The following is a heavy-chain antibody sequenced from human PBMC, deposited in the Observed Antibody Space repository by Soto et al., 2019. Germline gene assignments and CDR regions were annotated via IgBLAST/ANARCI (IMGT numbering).Heavy chain of an antibody. Sequence: ASVKVSCKASGYTFTSYGISWLRQSPGQGLEWMGWISAYNDNTNYAQKLQGRVTMTTDTSTSTAYMELRSLRSDDTAVYYCARDEMWSAPSYGFYWGQGTLVTV. V-gene: IGHV1-18*01. D-gene: IGHD5-18*01. CDR1: GYTFTSYG. CDR3: ARDEMWSAPSYGFY. J-gene: IGHJ4*02. CDR2: ISAYNDNT.